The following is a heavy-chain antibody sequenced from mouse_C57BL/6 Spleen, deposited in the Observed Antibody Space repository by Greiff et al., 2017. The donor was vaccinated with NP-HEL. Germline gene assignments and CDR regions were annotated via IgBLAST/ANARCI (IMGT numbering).Heavy chain of an antibody. J-gene: IGHJ1*03. Sequence: DVQLVESEGGLVQPGRSMKLSCTASGFTFSDYYMAWVRQVPEKGLEWVANINYDGSSTYYLDSLKSRFIISRDNAKNILYLQMSSLKSEDTATYYCARDYYGSIPGYWYFDVWGTGTTVTVSS. CDR3: ARDYYGSIPGYWYFDV. V-gene: IGHV5-16*01. CDR2: INYDGSST. D-gene: IGHD1-1*01. CDR1: GFTFSDYY.